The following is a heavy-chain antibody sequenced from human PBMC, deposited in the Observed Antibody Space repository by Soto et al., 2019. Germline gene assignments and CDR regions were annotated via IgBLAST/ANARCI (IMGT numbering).Heavy chain of an antibody. D-gene: IGHD1-1*01. CDR3: AHMCSRTPDY. CDR1: GFSLSTSGVG. V-gene: IGHV2-5*02. Sequence: QITLKESGPTLVKPTQTLTLTCTFSGFSLSTSGVGVGWIRQPPGKALESLALIYWDVDKRHSPSLKSRLTITKDTSKNKAVLTITNMDPVDTATYYCAHMCSRTPDYWGQGTLVTVAS. CDR2: IYWDVDK. J-gene: IGHJ4*02.